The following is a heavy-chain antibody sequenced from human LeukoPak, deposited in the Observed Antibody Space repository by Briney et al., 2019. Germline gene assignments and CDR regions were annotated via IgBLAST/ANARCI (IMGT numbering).Heavy chain of an antibody. J-gene: IGHJ5*02. Sequence: GEALEISLEGGGYSFTSYWIGWGRPMPGKGVEWRGMIYPGDSDSRYSPSFQGQVTISADKFISTAYLQWSSLKASDTAMYYCARRGRDGYNYEGFWFDRWGQGTLVTVSS. CDR1: GYSFTSYW. CDR3: ARRGRDGYNYEGFWFDR. V-gene: IGHV5-51*01. CDR2: IYPGDSDS. D-gene: IGHD5-24*01.